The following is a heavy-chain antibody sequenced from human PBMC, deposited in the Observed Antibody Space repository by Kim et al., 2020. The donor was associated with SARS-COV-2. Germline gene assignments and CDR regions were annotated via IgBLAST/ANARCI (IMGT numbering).Heavy chain of an antibody. D-gene: IGHD3-16*01. Sequence: GGSLRLSCAASGFTFRHYAMTWVRQAPGKGLEWLSIIYTQGITIYYAESAQGRFTISRDSSTNTVHLQMNSLRVDDTAVYYCAKVASADAYVHFDVWGHCTLGIVSS. J-gene: IGHJ2*01. CDR1: GFTFRHYA. V-gene: IGHV3-23*03. CDR3: AKVASADAYVHFDV. CDR2: IYTQGITI.